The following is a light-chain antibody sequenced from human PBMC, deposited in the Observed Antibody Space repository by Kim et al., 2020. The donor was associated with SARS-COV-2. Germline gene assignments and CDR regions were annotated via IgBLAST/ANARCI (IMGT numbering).Light chain of an antibody. CDR2: KAS. V-gene: IGKV1-5*03. CDR1: QSISTW. J-gene: IGKJ2*01. Sequence: SASVGDRVTIPCRASQSISTWLAWYQQKPGKAPKLLIYKASTLDSGVPSRFSGSGSGTEFTLTISSLQPDDFATYYCQQYTRYSGTFGQGTKLEI. CDR3: QQYTRYSGT.